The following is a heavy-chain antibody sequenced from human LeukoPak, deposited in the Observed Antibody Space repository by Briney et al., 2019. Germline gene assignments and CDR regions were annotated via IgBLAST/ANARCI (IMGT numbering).Heavy chain of an antibody. CDR1: GGSFSGYY. Sequence: PSETLSLTCAVYGGSFSGYYWSWIRQPPGKGLEWIGEINHSGSTNYNPSLKSRVTISVDTSKNQFSLKLSSVTAADTAVYYCARDYSSPALYYFDYWGQGTLVTVSS. CDR2: INHSGST. CDR3: ARDYSSPALYYFDY. V-gene: IGHV4-34*01. D-gene: IGHD6-13*01. J-gene: IGHJ4*02.